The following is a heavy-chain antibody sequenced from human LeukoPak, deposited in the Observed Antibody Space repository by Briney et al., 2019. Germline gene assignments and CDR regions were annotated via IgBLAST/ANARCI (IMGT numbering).Heavy chain of an antibody. CDR1: GFTLSSYA. Sequence: GGSLRLSCAASGFTLSSYAMYWVRQAPGKGLGWVSRFTSDGSSTTYADSVKGRFTVSRDIAKNTLYLQMNSLRAEDTAVYYCARAQTGAPTDCWGQGTMVTVSS. D-gene: IGHD1-26*01. CDR3: ARAQTGAPTDC. CDR2: FTSDGSST. J-gene: IGHJ4*02. V-gene: IGHV3-74*01.